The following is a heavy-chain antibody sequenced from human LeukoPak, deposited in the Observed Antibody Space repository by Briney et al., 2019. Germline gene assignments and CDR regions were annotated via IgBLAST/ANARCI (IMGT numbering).Heavy chain of an antibody. Sequence: SETLSLTCTVSGGSISSSNHYWGWIRQPPGKGLEWIGSIYYSGSTYYNPSLKSRVTISVDTSKSQFSLKLSSVTAADTAVYYCARHRESITMVRGALIFDFDYWGQGTLVTVSS. D-gene: IGHD3-10*01. CDR2: IYYSGST. CDR3: ARHRESITMVRGALIFDFDY. V-gene: IGHV4-39*01. CDR1: GGSISSSNHY. J-gene: IGHJ4*02.